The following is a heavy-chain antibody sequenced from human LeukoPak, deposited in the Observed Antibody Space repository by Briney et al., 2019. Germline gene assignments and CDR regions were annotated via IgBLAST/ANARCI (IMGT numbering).Heavy chain of an antibody. CDR3: ARRAVGKDY. CDR2: IYYSGST. J-gene: IGHJ4*02. Sequence: KPSETLSLTCTVSGGSISSSSYYWGWIRQPPGKGLEWIGSIYYSGSTYYNPSLKSRVTISVDTSKNQFSLKLSSVTAADTAVYYCARRAVGKDYWGQGTLVTVSS. D-gene: IGHD6-13*01. CDR1: GGSISSSSYY. V-gene: IGHV4-39*01.